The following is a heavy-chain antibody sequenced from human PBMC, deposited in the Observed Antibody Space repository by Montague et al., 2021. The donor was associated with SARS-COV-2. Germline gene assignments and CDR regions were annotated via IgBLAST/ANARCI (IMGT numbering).Heavy chain of an antibody. V-gene: IGHV4-39*01. J-gene: IGHJ3*01. CDR1: TGSINNTNYY. CDR2: VYNSGNT. D-gene: IGHD3-16*02. CDR3: ARQSSYRDAFDV. Sequence: SETLSLTCTVSTGSINNTNYYWGWVRQPPGKGLEWIGSVYNSGNTYFNPSLKSRVVLSVDTSKNQFSLKLTSVTAADTAVYYCARQSSYRDAFDVWGQGTRVTVSS.